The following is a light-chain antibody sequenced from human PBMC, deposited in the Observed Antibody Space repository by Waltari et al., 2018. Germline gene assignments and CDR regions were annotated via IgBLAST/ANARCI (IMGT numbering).Light chain of an antibody. CDR3: QSADNSGTPVV. V-gene: IGLV3-25*03. CDR1: TLPKQF. J-gene: IGLJ2*01. Sequence: SYDLTQPPSVSVSPGQTARITCSGNTLPKQFASWYQQKPGQAPVLMIYKDSERPSGIPERFSGSSSGTTVMLTISGVQAEDEADYYCQSADNSGTPVVFGGGTKLTVL. CDR2: KDS.